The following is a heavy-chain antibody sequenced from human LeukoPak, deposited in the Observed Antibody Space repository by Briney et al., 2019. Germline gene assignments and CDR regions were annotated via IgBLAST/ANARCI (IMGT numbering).Heavy chain of an antibody. CDR1: GFTFSSYE. J-gene: IGHJ4*02. Sequence: GGTLRLSCAASGFTFSSYEMNWVRQAPGKGLEWVSYISSSGSTIYYADSVKGRFTISRDNAKNSLYLQMNSLRAEDTAVYYCAREDSGGSYDWGQGTLVTVSS. D-gene: IGHD1-26*01. V-gene: IGHV3-48*03. CDR3: AREDSGGSYD. CDR2: ISSSGSTI.